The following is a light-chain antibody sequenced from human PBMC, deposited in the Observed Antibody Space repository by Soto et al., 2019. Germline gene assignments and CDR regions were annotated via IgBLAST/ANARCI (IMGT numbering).Light chain of an antibody. Sequence: DIQMTQSPSTLSGSVGDRVTITCRASQTISSWLAWYQQKPGKAPKLLIYKASTLKSGVPSRFSGSGSGTEFTLTISSLQPYDFATYYCQHYNSFRTFGQGTKVDIK. V-gene: IGKV1-5*03. CDR1: QTISSW. CDR3: QHYNSFRT. J-gene: IGKJ1*01. CDR2: KAS.